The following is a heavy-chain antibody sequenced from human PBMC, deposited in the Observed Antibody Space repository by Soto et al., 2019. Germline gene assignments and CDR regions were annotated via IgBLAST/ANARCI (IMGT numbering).Heavy chain of an antibody. D-gene: IGHD6-6*01. J-gene: IGHJ4*02. V-gene: IGHV4-59*01. CDR3: TSSYSTSYSPDY. Sequence: SETLSLTCSVSGGSMRNYYWNWIRQPPGRGLEWIGYVYHSGSTYYNPSLKSRVSMSVDVSRNHFSLTLHSVTAADTAVYFCTSSYSTSYSPDYWGQGTLVTVSS. CDR1: GGSMRNYY. CDR2: VYHSGST.